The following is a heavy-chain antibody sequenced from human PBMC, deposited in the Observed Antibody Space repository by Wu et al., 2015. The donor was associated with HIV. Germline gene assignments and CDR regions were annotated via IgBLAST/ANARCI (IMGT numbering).Heavy chain of an antibody. CDR3: ARGSYCSSTSCLGDDAFDI. J-gene: IGHJ3*02. Sequence: QVQLVQSGAEVKKPGSSVKVSCKASGGTFSSYAISWVRQAPGQGLEWMGRIIPIFGTANYAQKFQGRVTITADESTSTAYMELSSLRSEDTAVYYCARGSYCSSTSCLGDDAFDIWGQGTMVTVSS. CDR1: GGTFSSYA. V-gene: IGHV1-69*13. D-gene: IGHD2-2*01. CDR2: IIPIFGTA.